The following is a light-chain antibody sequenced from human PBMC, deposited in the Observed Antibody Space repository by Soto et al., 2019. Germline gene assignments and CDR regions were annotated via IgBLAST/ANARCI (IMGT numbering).Light chain of an antibody. Sequence: QSVLTQAASVSGSPGQSITISCIGTSSDVGGYNYVSWFQHHPGKAPKLMIFEVTNRPSGVSNRFSGSKSGNTASLTISGLQAEDEADYYCSSFTRSNTWVFGGGTKLTVL. CDR2: EVT. V-gene: IGLV2-14*01. J-gene: IGLJ3*02. CDR1: SSDVGGYNY. CDR3: SSFTRSNTWV.